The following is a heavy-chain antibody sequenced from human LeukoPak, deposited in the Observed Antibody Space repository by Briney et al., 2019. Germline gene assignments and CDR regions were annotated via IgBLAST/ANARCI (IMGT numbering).Heavy chain of an antibody. J-gene: IGHJ6*03. Sequence: GGSLRLSCAASGFTFSSYSMNWVRQAPGKGLEWVSAISSSISYIYYADSVKARFTISRDNAKNSLYLPMTSLRAEDAAVSYCARDKSWWGIAVVPAAIRNMDVWGKGTTVTVSS. D-gene: IGHD2-2*01. CDR1: GFTFSSYS. V-gene: IGHV3-21*01. CDR2: ISSSISYI. CDR3: ARDKSWWGIAVVPAAIRNMDV.